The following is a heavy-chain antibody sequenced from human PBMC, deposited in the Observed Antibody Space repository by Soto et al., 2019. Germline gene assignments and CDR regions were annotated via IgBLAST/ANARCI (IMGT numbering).Heavy chain of an antibody. D-gene: IGHD1-26*01. CDR3: ARGEQYSGRIFDY. CDR2: TYYMSKWYY. J-gene: IGHJ4*01. CDR1: GDSVSGNSAG. V-gene: IGHV6-1*01. Sequence: SQTLSLTCAMTGDSVSGNSAGWSWVRQSPSRGLEWLGRTYYMSKWYYEYAVSVRGRITINPDTSKNQYSLQLNSVTPEDTAVYFCARGEQYSGRIFDYWGQGTLVTVSS.